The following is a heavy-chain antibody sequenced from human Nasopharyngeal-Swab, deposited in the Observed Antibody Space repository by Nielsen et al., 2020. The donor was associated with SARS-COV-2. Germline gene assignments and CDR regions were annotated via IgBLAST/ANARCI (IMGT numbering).Heavy chain of an antibody. J-gene: IGHJ4*02. Sequence: GESLKISWQGSGFSFTHHWIAWVRQMPGKGLEWMGTIYPVGSDVTYSPSFQGQVTMSVDTSITTAYLQWSTLRASDTAMYFCARGTTTGIDYWGQGTLVTVSS. CDR1: GFSFTHHW. CDR2: IYPVGSDV. CDR3: ARGTTTGIDY. D-gene: IGHD4-17*01. V-gene: IGHV5-51*01.